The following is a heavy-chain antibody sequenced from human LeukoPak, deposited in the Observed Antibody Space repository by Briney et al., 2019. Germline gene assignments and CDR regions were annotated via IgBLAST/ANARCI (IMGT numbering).Heavy chain of an antibody. CDR2: IYYSGST. CDR3: ARDQDYYFDY. CDR1: GGSISTSNYY. V-gene: IGHV4-39*07. Sequence: SETLSLTCTVSGGSISTSNYYWGWIRQPPGKGLEWIGSIYYSGSTYYNPSLKSRVTISVDTSKNQFSLKLSSVTAADTAVYYCARDQDYYFDYWGQGTLVTVSS. J-gene: IGHJ4*02.